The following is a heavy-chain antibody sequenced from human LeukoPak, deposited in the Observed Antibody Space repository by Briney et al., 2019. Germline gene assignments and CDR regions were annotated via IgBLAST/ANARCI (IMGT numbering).Heavy chain of an antibody. CDR3: ARGPNHYYYMDF. CDR1: GYTFSIYL. Sequence: ASVKVSCKASGYTFSIYLMHWVRQAPGQGLEWMGWINPNSGGTNYAQKFQGRVTMTRDKSINTVYMELSGLTSDDTALYYCARGPNHYYYMDFWGTGTTVSVSS. J-gene: IGHJ6*03. CDR2: INPNSGGT. D-gene: IGHD2-8*01. V-gene: IGHV1-2*02.